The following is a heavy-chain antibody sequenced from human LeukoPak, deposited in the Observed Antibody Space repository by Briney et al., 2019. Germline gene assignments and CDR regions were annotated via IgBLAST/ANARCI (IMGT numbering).Heavy chain of an antibody. CDR3: ASSSPKYSSGWSDTWPFDY. CDR1: GGTFSSYA. V-gene: IGHV1-69*04. J-gene: IGHJ4*02. CDR2: IIPILGIA. Sequence: SVKVSCKASGGTFSSYAISWVRQAPGQGLEWMGRIIPILGIANYAQKLQGRVTMTTDTSTSTAYMELRSLRSDDTAVYYCASSSPKYSSGWSDTWPFDYWGQGTLVTVSS. D-gene: IGHD6-19*01.